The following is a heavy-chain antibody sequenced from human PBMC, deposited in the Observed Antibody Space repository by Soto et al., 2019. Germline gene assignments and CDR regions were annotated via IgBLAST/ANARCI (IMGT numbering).Heavy chain of an antibody. CDR1: VGSISVSAHY. CDR2: VFSSGTT. D-gene: IGHD2-15*01. CDR3: AIAVGYCSANSCCPVGI. J-gene: IGHJ4*02. V-gene: IGHV4-39*01. Sequence: SETLSVPSVVSVGSISVSAHYSGGIRQPPGKGLEWLGTVFSSGTTYYNPSFTTRLTMSVDTSRNEVSLKMTSMTAADTSVYYCAIAVGYCSANSCCPVGIWGQGSLVTVSS.